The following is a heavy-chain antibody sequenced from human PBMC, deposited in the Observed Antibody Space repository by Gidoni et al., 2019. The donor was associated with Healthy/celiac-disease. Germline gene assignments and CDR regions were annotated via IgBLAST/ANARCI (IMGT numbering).Heavy chain of an antibody. CDR2: INPNSGGT. CDR3: ARVLYDSSGYLHYFDY. Sequence: QVQLVQSGAEVKKPAASVKVSCKASGYTFTGYYMHWVRQAPGQGLEWMGWINPNSGGTNYAQKFQGRVTMTRDTSISTAYMELSRLRSDDTAVYYCARVLYDSSGYLHYFDYWGQGTLVTVSS. CDR1: GYTFTGYY. J-gene: IGHJ4*02. V-gene: IGHV1-2*02. D-gene: IGHD3-22*01.